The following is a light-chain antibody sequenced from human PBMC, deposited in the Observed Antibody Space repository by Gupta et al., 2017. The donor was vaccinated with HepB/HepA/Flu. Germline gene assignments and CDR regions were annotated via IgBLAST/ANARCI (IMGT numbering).Light chain of an antibody. V-gene: IGKV1-39*01. Sequence: DIQMTQSPSSLSASVGDRVTITCRASQSISSYLNWYQQKPGKAPKLLIYAASSLQSGVPSRFSGSGCGTDLTLTISSRQQEDFATYYCQQSYSTPPVTFGQGTRLEIK. CDR3: QQSYSTPPVT. J-gene: IGKJ5*01. CDR1: QSISSY. CDR2: AAS.